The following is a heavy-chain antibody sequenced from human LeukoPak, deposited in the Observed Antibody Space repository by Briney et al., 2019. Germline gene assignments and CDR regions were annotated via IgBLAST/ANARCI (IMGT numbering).Heavy chain of an antibody. CDR1: GFTFNSYE. Sequence: PGGSLRLSCAASGFTFNSYEMNWVRQAPGKGLEWVSYISSSGSTIYYADSVKGRFTISRDNSKNSLYLQMNSLRAEDTAVYYCAREYYGGAFDIWGQGTMVSVSS. CDR3: AREYYGGAFDI. CDR2: ISSSGSTI. D-gene: IGHD3-10*01. J-gene: IGHJ3*02. V-gene: IGHV3-48*03.